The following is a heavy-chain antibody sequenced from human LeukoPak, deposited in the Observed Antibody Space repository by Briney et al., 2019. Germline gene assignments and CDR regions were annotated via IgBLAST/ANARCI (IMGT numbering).Heavy chain of an antibody. CDR2: ISAYNGNT. V-gene: IGHV1-18*01. Sequence: ASVKVSCKASGYTFTSYGISWVRQAPGQGLEWMGWISAYNGNTNYAQELQGRVTMTTDTSTSTAYMELRSLRSDDTAVYYCARVAPYYDSSGYYFDYWGQGTLVTVSS. D-gene: IGHD3-22*01. CDR3: ARVAPYYDSSGYYFDY. J-gene: IGHJ4*02. CDR1: GYTFTSYG.